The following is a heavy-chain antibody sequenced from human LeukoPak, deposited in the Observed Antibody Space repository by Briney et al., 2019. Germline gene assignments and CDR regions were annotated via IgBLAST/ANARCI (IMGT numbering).Heavy chain of an antibody. V-gene: IGHV5-51*01. CDR3: ARTRGFSELLYADN. CDR1: GYSFSTYW. Sequence: GESLKISCKGSGYSFSTYWIGWVRQMPGKGLEWMGIIYPRDSGIRYSPSFQGQVTISADKSISTAYLQWSSLKASDTAMYYCARTRGFSELLYADNWGQGTLVTVSS. CDR2: IYPRDSGI. D-gene: IGHD3-10*01. J-gene: IGHJ4*02.